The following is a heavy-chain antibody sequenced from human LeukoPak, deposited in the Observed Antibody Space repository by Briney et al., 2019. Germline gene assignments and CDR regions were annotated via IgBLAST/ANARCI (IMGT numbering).Heavy chain of an antibody. CDR3: ASQPAGYYYGSGSYHYFDY. Sequence: SETLSLTCTVSGGSISSGDYYWSWIRQPPGKGLGWIGYIYYSGSTYYNPSLKSRVTISVDTSKNQFSLKLSSVTAADTAVYYCASQPAGYYYGSGSYHYFDYWGQGTLVTVSS. CDR2: IYYSGST. V-gene: IGHV4-30-4*01. CDR1: GGSISSGDYY. D-gene: IGHD3-10*01. J-gene: IGHJ4*02.